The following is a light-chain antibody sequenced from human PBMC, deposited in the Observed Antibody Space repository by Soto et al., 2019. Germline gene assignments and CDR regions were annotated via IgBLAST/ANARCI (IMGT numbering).Light chain of an antibody. V-gene: IGKV3-20*01. J-gene: IGKJ3*01. Sequence: EIVLTQCPGTLSLSPGERATLSCRASQSVSSSYLGWYQQKPGQAPRLLIYGASGRATGIPDRFSGSGSGTDFTLTISRLEPEDFAVYYCQHYGGSPSFTFRPGTKVDIK. CDR3: QHYGGSPSFT. CDR2: GAS. CDR1: QSVSSSY.